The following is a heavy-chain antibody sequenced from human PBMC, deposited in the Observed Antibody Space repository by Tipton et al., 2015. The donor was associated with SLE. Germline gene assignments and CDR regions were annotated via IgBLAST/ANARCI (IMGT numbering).Heavy chain of an antibody. CDR3: AKDKIYGGVPWVFDL. Sequence: SLRLSCAASGFSINSFALSWVRQAPGQGLEWVGGITGTGDNTYYAESVRGRFTVSKDTARNTLYLQMNALRGEDTAVYYCAKDKIYGGVPWVFDLWGRGTLVIVSS. CDR2: ITGTGDNT. J-gene: IGHJ2*01. V-gene: IGHV3-23*01. D-gene: IGHD3-16*01. CDR1: GFSINSFA.